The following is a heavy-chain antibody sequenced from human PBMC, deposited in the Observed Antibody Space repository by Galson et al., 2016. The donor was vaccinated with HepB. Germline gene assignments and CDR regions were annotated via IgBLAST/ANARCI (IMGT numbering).Heavy chain of an antibody. V-gene: IGHV1-69*13. CDR3: ARLEGSTIFGVVITPYYFDY. Sequence: SVKVSCKASGGTFRTYGINWVRQAPGQGLEWMGGIIPLFGTANYAQKFQGRVTITADESTTTVYMELSSLRSDDTAVYYCARLEGSTIFGVVITPYYFDYWGPGTLVTVSS. CDR2: IIPLFGTA. J-gene: IGHJ4*02. CDR1: GGTFRTYG. D-gene: IGHD3-3*02.